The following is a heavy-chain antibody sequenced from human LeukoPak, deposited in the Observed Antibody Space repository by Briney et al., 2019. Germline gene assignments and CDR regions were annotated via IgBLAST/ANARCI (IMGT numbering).Heavy chain of an antibody. CDR3: ARDSVEWYIFDY. V-gene: IGHV3-74*01. CDR1: RFTLSSYW. CDR2: TNRDGSST. J-gene: IGHJ4*02. D-gene: IGHD3-3*01. Sequence: GGSLRLSCAASRFTLSSYWMHWVRQAPGKGPVWVARTNRDGSSTAYAGSVKGRFTISKDNAKNTLYLLMNSLRAEDTAVYYCARDSVEWYIFDYWGQGTLVTVSS.